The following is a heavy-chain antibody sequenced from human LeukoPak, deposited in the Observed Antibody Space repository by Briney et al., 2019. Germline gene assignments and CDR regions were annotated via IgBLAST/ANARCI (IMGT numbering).Heavy chain of an antibody. CDR2: ISGSGGST. CDR3: AKALLVSVVVVAANDY. D-gene: IGHD2-15*01. CDR1: GFTFSSYA. J-gene: IGHJ4*02. V-gene: IGHV3-23*01. Sequence: SGGSLRLSCAASGFTFSSYAMSWVRQAPGKGQEWVSVISGSGGSTYSADSVKGRFTISRDNSKNTLYLQMNTLTAEDTAVYYCAKALLVSVVVVAANDYWGQGTLVTVSS.